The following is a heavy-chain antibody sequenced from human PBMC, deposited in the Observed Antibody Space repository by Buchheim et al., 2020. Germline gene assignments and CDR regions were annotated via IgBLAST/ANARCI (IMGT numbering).Heavy chain of an antibody. Sequence: QVQLMESGGGVVQPGTSLRLSCAASGFSFGNFGIHWVRQAPGKGLEWVAVLWAGGSRQYYADSVKGRFTVSRDTPQTLWYLQMNSLRVDDTAVYYCARDIDTSGHYSWFDPWGPGTL. V-gene: IGHV3-33*01. CDR1: GFSFGNFG. J-gene: IGHJ5*02. CDR3: ARDIDTSGHYSWFDP. D-gene: IGHD3-22*01. CDR2: LWAGGSRQ.